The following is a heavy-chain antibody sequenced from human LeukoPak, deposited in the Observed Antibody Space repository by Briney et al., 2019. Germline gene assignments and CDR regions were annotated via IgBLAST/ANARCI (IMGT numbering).Heavy chain of an antibody. CDR3: ASHQGGSTNDN. Sequence: SETLSLTCTVSGGSISDYYWSWIRQPAGKGLEWIGRIYTTGSTDYNPSLKSRVTMSVDTSKNQFSLKLSSVTAADTAVYYCASHQGGSTNDNWGQGTLVTVSS. J-gene: IGHJ4*02. D-gene: IGHD5-12*01. CDR1: GGSISDYY. CDR2: IYTTGST. V-gene: IGHV4-4*07.